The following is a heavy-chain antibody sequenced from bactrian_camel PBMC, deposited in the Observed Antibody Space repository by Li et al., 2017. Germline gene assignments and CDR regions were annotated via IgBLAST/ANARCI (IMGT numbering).Heavy chain of an antibody. CDR1: GKRSYC. D-gene: IGHD7*01. J-gene: IGHJ7*01. CDR2: FPTDESA. V-gene: IGHV3S53*01. Sequence: VQLVESGGGSVQSGGSLRLSCAVSGKRSYCMGWFRRAPGKEREGVAAFPTDESAHYRDSVKGRFTISRDAIKHTLDLQMDSLKPEDTAIYYCAAGGTCDGPDYRGMKYWGEGTQVTVS.